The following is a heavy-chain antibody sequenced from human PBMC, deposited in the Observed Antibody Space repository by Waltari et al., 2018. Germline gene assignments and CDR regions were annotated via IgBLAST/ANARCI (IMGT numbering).Heavy chain of an antibody. CDR1: GFVPGHFG. CDR3: AKDAFGNTYLDH. D-gene: IGHD3-10*01. J-gene: IGHJ5*02. CDR2: ASFDGSTT. Sequence: QVQLVESGGGVVQPGMSLSLSCAASGFVPGHFGMHWARQAPGKGLEWVALASFDGSTTYYADSVRGRFTISRDNSKNTLYLDINTLRVDDTAIYYCAKDAFGNTYLDHWGQGTLVTVSS. V-gene: IGHV3-30*18.